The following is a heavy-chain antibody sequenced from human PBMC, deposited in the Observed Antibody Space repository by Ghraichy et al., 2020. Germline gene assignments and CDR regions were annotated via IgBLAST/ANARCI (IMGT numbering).Heavy chain of an antibody. Sequence: SQTLSLTCAVYGGSFSGYYWSWIRQPPGKGLEWIGEINHSGSTNYNPSLKSRVTISVDTSKNQFSLKLSSVTAADTAVYYCARDSIAMTPWGQGTLVTVSS. CDR1: GGSFSGYY. J-gene: IGHJ5*02. D-gene: IGHD6-6*01. V-gene: IGHV4-34*01. CDR2: INHSGST. CDR3: ARDSIAMTP.